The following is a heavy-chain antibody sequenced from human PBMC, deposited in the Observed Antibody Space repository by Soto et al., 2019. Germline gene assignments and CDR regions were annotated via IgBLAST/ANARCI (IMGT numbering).Heavy chain of an antibody. J-gene: IGHJ5*02. CDR2: IYYSGST. Sequence: SETLSLTCTVSGGSISSGDYYWSWIRQPPGKGLEWIGYIYYSGSTYYNPSLKSRVTISVDTSKNQFSLKLISVTAADTAVYYCASNAGYDSPWFDPWGQGTLVTVSS. CDR3: ASNAGYDSPWFDP. V-gene: IGHV4-30-4*01. CDR1: GGSISSGDYY. D-gene: IGHD3-22*01.